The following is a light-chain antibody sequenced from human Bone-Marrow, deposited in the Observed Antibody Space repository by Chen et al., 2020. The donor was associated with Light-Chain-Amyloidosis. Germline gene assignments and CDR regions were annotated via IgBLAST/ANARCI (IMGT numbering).Light chain of an antibody. J-gene: IGLJ1*01. V-gene: IGLV2-14*01. Sequence: QSALTQPASVSGSPGQSITISCTGTSSDVGGDNHVSWYQQHPDKAPKLMIYEVTNRPSWVPDRFSGSKSDNTASLTISGLQTEDEADDFCSSDTITTTLVFGSGTRVTVL. CDR2: EVT. CDR1: SSDVGGDNH. CDR3: SSDTITTTLV.